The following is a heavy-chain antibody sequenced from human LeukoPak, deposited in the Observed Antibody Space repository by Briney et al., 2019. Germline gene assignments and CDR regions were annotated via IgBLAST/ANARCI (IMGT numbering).Heavy chain of an antibody. V-gene: IGHV3-30-3*01. Sequence: GSLRLSCAASGFTVSSNYMSWVRQAPGKGLEWVTVISYDGSNKYYADSVKGRFTISRDNSKNTLYLQMNSLRAEDTAVYYCAIIYYDPSVTLTGALDIWGQGTMVTVSS. CDR3: AIIYYDPSVTLTGALDI. CDR1: GFTVSSNY. D-gene: IGHD3-22*01. CDR2: ISYDGSNK. J-gene: IGHJ3*02.